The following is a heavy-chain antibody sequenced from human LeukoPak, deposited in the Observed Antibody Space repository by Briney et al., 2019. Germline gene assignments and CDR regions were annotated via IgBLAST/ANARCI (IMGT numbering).Heavy chain of an antibody. CDR2: IYPGDSDT. V-gene: IGHV5-51*01. J-gene: IGHJ3*02. CDR1: GYSFTSYW. CDR3: ARVYVPAAMEDAFDI. Sequence: GESLKISCKGSGYSFTSYWIGWVRQMPGKGLEWMGIIYPGDSDTRYSPSFQGQVTISADKSISTAYLQRSSLKASDTAMYYCARVYVPAAMEDAFDIWGQGTMVTVSS. D-gene: IGHD2-2*01.